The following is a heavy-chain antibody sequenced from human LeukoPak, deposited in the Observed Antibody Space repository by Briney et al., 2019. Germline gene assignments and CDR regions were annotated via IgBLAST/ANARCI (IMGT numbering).Heavy chain of an antibody. CDR2: ISGSGGST. J-gene: IGHJ4*02. V-gene: IGHV3-23*01. CDR1: GFTFSSYA. CDR3: ARGRTLWFGELSPDVDY. Sequence: GGSLRLSCAASGFTFSSYAMSWVRQAPGKGLEWVSAISGSGGSTYYADSVKGRFTISRDNSKNTLYLQMNSLRAEDTAVYYCARGRTLWFGELSPDVDYWGQGTLVTVSS. D-gene: IGHD3-10*01.